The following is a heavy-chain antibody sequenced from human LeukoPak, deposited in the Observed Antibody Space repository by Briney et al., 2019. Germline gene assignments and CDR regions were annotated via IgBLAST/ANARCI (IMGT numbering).Heavy chain of an antibody. CDR3: AKDRGYCSSTSCYYNWFDP. CDR1: GFTFSSYS. D-gene: IGHD2-2*01. CDR2: IRYDGSNK. Sequence: PGGSLRLSCAASGFTFSSYSMNWVRQAPGKGLEWVAFIRYDGSNKYYADSVKGRFTISRDNSKNTLYLQMNSLRAEDTAVYYCAKDRGYCSSTSCYYNWFDPWGQGTLVTVSS. J-gene: IGHJ5*02. V-gene: IGHV3-30*02.